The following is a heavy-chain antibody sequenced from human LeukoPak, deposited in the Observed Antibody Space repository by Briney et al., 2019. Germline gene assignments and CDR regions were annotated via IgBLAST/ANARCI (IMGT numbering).Heavy chain of an antibody. CDR1: GFTFSSYS. D-gene: IGHD2-2*02. CDR2: ISSSSSYI. Sequence: GGSLRLSCAASGFTFSSYSMNWVRQAPGKGLEWVSSISSSSSYIYYADSVKGRFTISRDNAKNSLYLQMNSLRAEDTAVYYCASAPDIVVVPAAIGGQGTLVTVSS. V-gene: IGHV3-21*04. CDR3: ASAPDIVVVPAAI. J-gene: IGHJ4*02.